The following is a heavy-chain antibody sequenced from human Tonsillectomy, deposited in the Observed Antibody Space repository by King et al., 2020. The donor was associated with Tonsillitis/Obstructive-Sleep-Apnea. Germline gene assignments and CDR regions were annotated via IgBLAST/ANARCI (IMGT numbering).Heavy chain of an antibody. CDR1: GYTFTNYA. CDR2: INAGNGNT. CDR3: ARDGWELLSLNYYYYMDV. J-gene: IGHJ6*03. V-gene: IGHV1-3*01. Sequence: GQLVQSGAEVKKPGASVKVSCKASGYTFTNYAMHWVRQAPGQRFEWMGWINAGNGNTKYSQKFQGRVTITRDTSSSTAYMELSSLRSEDTAVYYCARDGWELLSLNYYYYMDVWGKGPRSPSP. D-gene: IGHD1-26*01.